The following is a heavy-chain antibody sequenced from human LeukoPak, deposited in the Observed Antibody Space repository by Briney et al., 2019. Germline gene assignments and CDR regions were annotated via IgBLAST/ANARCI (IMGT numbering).Heavy chain of an antibody. CDR2: ISYDGSNK. CDR1: GFTFSSYG. Sequence: GASLRLSCAASGFTFSSYGMHWVRQAPGKGLEWVAVISYDGSNKYYADSVKGRFTTSRDNSKNTLYLQMNSLRAEDTAVYYCAKDADSSGYHYFDYWGQGTLVTVSS. V-gene: IGHV3-30*18. D-gene: IGHD3-22*01. J-gene: IGHJ4*02. CDR3: AKDADSSGYHYFDY.